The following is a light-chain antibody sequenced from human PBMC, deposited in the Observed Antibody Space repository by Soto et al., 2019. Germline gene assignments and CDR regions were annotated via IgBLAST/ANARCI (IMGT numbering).Light chain of an antibody. Sequence: QSVLTQPPSVSGAPGQRVTISCTGSSSNIGAGYDVHWYQQLPGTAPKLLISDNNTRPSGVPDRFSGSKSGTSASLAITGLQAEDVADYYCQSYDSSLSYSGVFGGGTQLTVL. CDR1: SSNIGAGYD. CDR3: QSYDSSLSYSGV. V-gene: IGLV1-40*01. J-gene: IGLJ2*01. CDR2: DNN.